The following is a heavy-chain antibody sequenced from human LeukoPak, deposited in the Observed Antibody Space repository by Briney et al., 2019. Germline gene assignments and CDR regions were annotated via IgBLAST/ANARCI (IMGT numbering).Heavy chain of an antibody. J-gene: IGHJ6*02. CDR1: GYTFTSYG. D-gene: IGHD3-3*01. CDR2: ISAYNGNT. Sequence: EASVKVSCKASGYTFTSYGISWVRQAPGQGLEWMGWISAYNGNTNYAQKLQGRVTMTTDTSTSTAYMELRSLRSDDTAVYYCARDQRFLEWYRGLDVWGQGTTVTVSS. V-gene: IGHV1-18*01. CDR3: ARDQRFLEWYRGLDV.